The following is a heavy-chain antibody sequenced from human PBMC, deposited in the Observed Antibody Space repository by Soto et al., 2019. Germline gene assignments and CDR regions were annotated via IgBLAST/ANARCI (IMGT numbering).Heavy chain of an antibody. V-gene: IGHV4-31*03. CDR2: IYYSGST. CDR3: ATLAAGTYDY. CDR1: GGSISSGGYY. J-gene: IGHJ4*02. D-gene: IGHD6-13*01. Sequence: SENLSLTCTVSGGSISSGGYYWSWIRQHPGKGLEWIGYIYYSGSTYYNPSLKSRVTISVDTSKNQFSLKLSSVTAADTAVYYCATLAAGTYDYWGQGTLVTVSS.